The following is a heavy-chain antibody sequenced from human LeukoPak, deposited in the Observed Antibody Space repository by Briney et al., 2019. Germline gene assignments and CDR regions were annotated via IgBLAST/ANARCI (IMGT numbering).Heavy chain of an antibody. V-gene: IGHV1-18*01. J-gene: IGHJ4*02. CDR2: ISAYSGNT. CDR1: GYXFSAYG. Sequence: GASVKVSCKASGYXFSAYGISWVRQAPGQGLEWMGYISAYSGNTNYAQKLQGRVTMTTDTSTSTAYMELRSLRSDDTAVYYCARDSHIAGVAYYFDYWGQGTLVTVSS. D-gene: IGHD6-13*01. CDR3: ARDSHIAGVAYYFDY.